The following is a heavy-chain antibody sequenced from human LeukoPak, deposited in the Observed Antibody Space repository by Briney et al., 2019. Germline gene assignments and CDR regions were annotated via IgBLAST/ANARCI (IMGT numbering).Heavy chain of an antibody. CDR1: GFSFTSYE. CDR2: ISSSGSTI. V-gene: IGHV3-48*03. D-gene: IGHD4-17*01. J-gene: IGHJ6*03. CDR3: AKAGMDYGDYVYYYMDV. Sequence: PGGSLRLSCAASGFSFTSYEMNWVRQAPGKGLEWVSYISSSGSTIYYADSVKGRFTISRDNAKNSLYLQMNSLRAEDTAVYYCAKAGMDYGDYVYYYMDVWGKGTTVTVSS.